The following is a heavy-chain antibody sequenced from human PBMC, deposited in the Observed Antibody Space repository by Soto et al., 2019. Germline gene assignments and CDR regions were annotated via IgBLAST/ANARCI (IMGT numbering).Heavy chain of an antibody. CDR2: INPSGGST. CDR3: ARLRAAAGTYYYYYYYMDV. J-gene: IGHJ6*03. CDR1: GYTFTSYY. D-gene: IGHD6-13*01. V-gene: IGHV1-46*01. Sequence: ASVKVSCKASGYTFTSYYMHWVRQAPGQGLEWMGIINPSGGSTSYAQKFQGRVTMTRDTSTSTVYMELSSLRSEDTAVYYCARLRAAAGTYYYYYYYMDVWGKGTTVTVSS.